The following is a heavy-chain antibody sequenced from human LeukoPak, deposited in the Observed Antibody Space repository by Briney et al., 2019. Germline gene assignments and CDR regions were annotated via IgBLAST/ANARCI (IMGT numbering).Heavy chain of an antibody. V-gene: IGHV3-30-3*01. Sequence: GRSLRLSCAASGITFSSYPMHWVRKAPGEGLEWVALIFDDGTKKYYADSVKGRFTISRDNSKNTLYLQMNSLRAEDTAVYYCAKDGSSWYGQDEGGYYFDYWGQGTLVTVSS. CDR1: GITFSSYP. CDR3: AKDGSSWYGQDEGGYYFDY. D-gene: IGHD6-13*01. CDR2: IFDDGTKK. J-gene: IGHJ4*02.